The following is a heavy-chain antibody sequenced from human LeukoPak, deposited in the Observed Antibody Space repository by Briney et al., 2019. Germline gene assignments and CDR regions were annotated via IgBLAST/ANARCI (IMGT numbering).Heavy chain of an antibody. Sequence: GGSLRLSCAASGFTFSSYGMHWVRQAPGKGLERVAFIRCDGSNKYYADSVKGRFTISRDNSKNTLYLQMNSLRAEDTAVYYCAKDRYYDSSGYLGYWGQGTLVTVSS. CDR1: GFTFSSYG. CDR2: IRCDGSNK. CDR3: AKDRYYDSSGYLGY. D-gene: IGHD3-22*01. V-gene: IGHV3-30*02. J-gene: IGHJ4*02.